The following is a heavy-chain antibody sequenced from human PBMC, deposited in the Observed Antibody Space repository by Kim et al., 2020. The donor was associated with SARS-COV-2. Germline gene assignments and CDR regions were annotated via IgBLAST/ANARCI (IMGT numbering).Heavy chain of an antibody. Sequence: SETLSLTCTVSGGSISSGGSYWTWIRQSPGKGLEWIGYIYYRGSTNYNPSLKSRVSISVDTSKNQFSLNLTSVTAADTGIYYCARDKRERIGGGDHNFYGMDVWGPGTSVTVSS. V-gene: IGHV4-31*03. CDR3: ARDKRERIGGGDHNFYGMDV. CDR1: GGSISSGGSY. CDR2: IYYRGST. J-gene: IGHJ6*02. D-gene: IGHD2-21*02.